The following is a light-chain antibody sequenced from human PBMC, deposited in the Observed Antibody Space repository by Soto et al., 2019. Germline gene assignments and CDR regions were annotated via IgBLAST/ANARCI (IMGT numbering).Light chain of an antibody. CDR2: GAS. CDR1: QSVASH. V-gene: IGKV3-15*01. Sequence: EIVMTHSPATLSVCPGEIATLSCRASQSVASHLAWYQQKPGQAPRLLIFGASVRATAIPARFSGSGSGTEFVLTIDSLQSEDFAVYYCYQYNNWPSITFGQGTRLEIK. J-gene: IGKJ5*01. CDR3: YQYNNWPSIT.